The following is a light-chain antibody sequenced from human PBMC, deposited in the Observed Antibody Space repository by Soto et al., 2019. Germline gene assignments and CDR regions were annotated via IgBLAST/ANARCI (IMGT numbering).Light chain of an antibody. Sequence: DIQMSQSPSSRSATVGDRVTITCRAIQGVSAYLLWDQQRQARAPELLVYSASNLLSGVPSTFSGRGSGTNYTLAVSSLQPGDFATYYCQQSYRTPHTVGPGTKLETK. CDR3: QQSYRTPHT. J-gene: IGKJ2*01. CDR1: QGVSAY. V-gene: IGKV1-39*01. CDR2: SAS.